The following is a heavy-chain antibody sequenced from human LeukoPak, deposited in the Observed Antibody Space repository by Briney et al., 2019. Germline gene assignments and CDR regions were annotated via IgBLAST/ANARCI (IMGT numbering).Heavy chain of an antibody. CDR1: ESSFRNFW. D-gene: IGHD2-21*01. CDR2: INSDGGNT. V-gene: IGHV3-74*01. J-gene: IGHJ4*02. Sequence: GGSLRLSCAASESSFRNFWMHWVRHVPGKGLVWVSRINSDGGNTAYADSVKGRFTISRDNAKNTLHLQMNDLRAEDTAVYYCACDSPHDHTVGFDYWGQGTLVTVSP. CDR3: ACDSPHDHTVGFDY.